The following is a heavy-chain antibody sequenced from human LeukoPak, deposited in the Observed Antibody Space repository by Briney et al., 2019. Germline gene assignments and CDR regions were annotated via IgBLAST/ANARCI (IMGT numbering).Heavy chain of an antibody. CDR1: GFTFSSYA. CDR2: ISGSGGST. V-gene: IGHV3-23*01. Sequence: PGGSLRLSCAASGFTFSSYAMSWVRQAPGKGLEWVSAISGSGGSTYYADSVKGRFTISRDNSKNTLYLQMNSLRAEDTAVYYCAKVDQAYSSSWLLHLGYYFDYWGQGTLVTVSS. CDR3: AKVDQAYSSSWLLHLGYYFDY. D-gene: IGHD6-13*01. J-gene: IGHJ4*02.